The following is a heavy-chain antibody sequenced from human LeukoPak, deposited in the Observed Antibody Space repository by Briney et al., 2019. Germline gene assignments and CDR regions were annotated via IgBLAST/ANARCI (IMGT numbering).Heavy chain of an antibody. CDR2: INPNSGGT. Sequence: ASVKVSCKASGYTFTGYYMHWVRQAPGQGLEWMGWINPNSGGTSYAQKFQGRVTMTRDTSVSTAYMELSRLRSVDTAVYYCARMSDILTGHYPQWFDPWGQGTLVTVSS. CDR3: ARMSDILTGHYPQWFDP. V-gene: IGHV1-2*02. J-gene: IGHJ5*02. CDR1: GYTFTGYY. D-gene: IGHD3-9*01.